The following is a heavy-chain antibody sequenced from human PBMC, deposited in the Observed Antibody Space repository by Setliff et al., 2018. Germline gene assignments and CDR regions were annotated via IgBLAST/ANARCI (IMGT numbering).Heavy chain of an antibody. V-gene: IGHV3-48*03. D-gene: IGHD3-3*01. Sequence: GGSLRLSCAASGFTFSSYGMNWVRQAPGKGLEWVSYISSSGTTIYYADSVKGRFTISRDNAKNSLYLQMNGLRAEDTAVYYCAKVGIFGGGYFDLWGLGTLVTVSS. J-gene: IGHJ4*02. CDR1: GFTFSSYG. CDR3: AKVGIFGGGYFDL. CDR2: ISSSGTTI.